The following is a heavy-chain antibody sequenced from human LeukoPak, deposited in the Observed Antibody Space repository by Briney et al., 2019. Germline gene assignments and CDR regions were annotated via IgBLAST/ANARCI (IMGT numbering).Heavy chain of an antibody. D-gene: IGHD2-2*01. V-gene: IGHV3-48*04. CDR2: ISSSSSTI. CDR1: GGSISSSDW. Sequence: HSSGTLSLTCAVSGGSISSSDWWSWVRQTPGKGLEWVSYISSSSSTIYYADSVKGRFTISRDNAKNSLYLQMNSLRAEDTAEYYCARGKPAATPYYFDYWGQGTLVTVSS. J-gene: IGHJ4*02. CDR3: ARGKPAATPYYFDY.